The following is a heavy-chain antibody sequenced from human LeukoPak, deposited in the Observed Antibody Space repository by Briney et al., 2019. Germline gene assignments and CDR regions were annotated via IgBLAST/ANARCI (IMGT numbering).Heavy chain of an antibody. J-gene: IGHJ4*02. CDR3: ARANTYYYDSSGYFDY. V-gene: IGHV3-53*01. Sequence: GGSLRLSCAASGFTFSSNYMSWVRQAPGKGVEGVSVIYSGGSTYYTDSVTGRFTISRDNSKNTLYLQMNSLRAEDTAVYYCARANTYYYDSSGYFDYWGQGTLVTVSS. CDR2: IYSGGST. CDR1: GFTFSSNY. D-gene: IGHD3-22*01.